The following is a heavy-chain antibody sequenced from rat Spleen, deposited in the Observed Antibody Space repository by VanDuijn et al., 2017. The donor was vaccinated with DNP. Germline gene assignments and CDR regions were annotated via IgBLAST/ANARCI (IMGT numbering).Heavy chain of an antibody. Sequence: EVQLVESGGGLVQPGRSMKLSCAASGFTFSNSDMAWVRQAPTKGLEWVASISTSGGSTYYRDSVKGRFTISRDNAKSTLYLQMDSLRSEDTASYYCARRGYSTDYSYEGFAYWAQGTLVTVSS. CDR3: ARRGYSTDYSYEGFAY. V-gene: IGHV5-25*01. J-gene: IGHJ3*01. CDR1: GFTFSNSD. D-gene: IGHD1-6*01. CDR2: ISTSGGST.